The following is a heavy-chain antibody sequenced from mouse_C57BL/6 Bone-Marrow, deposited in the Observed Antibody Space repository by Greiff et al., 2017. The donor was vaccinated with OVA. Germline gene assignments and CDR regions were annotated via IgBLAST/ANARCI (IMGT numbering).Heavy chain of an antibody. CDR1: GYTFTSYG. J-gene: IGHJ1*03. D-gene: IGHD2-5*01. CDR3: ATPYYSNYGYFDV. V-gene: IGHV1-81*01. CDR2: IYPRSGNT. Sequence: VQLQQSGAELARPGASVKLSCKASGYTFTSYGISWVKQRTGQGLEWIGEIYPRSGNTYYNEKFKGKATLTADKSSSTAYMELRSLTSEDSAVYFCATPYYSNYGYFDVWGTGTTVTVSS.